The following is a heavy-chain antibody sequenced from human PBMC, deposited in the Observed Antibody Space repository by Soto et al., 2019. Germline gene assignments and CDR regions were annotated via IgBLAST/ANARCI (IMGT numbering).Heavy chain of an antibody. J-gene: IGHJ4*02. CDR3: ARGIWVATTADYYLDS. V-gene: IGHV1-69*13. CDR2: IIPIFGTA. CDR1: GGTFSSYA. D-gene: IGHD5-12*01. Sequence: SVKVSCKASGGTFSSYAISWVRQAPGQGLEWMGGIIPIFGTANYAQKFQGRVTITADESTSTAYMELSSLRSEDTALYYCARGIWVATTADYYLDSRGQATLVTVSS.